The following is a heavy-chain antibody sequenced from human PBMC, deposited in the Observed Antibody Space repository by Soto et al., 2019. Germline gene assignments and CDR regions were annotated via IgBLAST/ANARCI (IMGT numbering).Heavy chain of an antibody. CDR2: ISSSGSTI. CDR1: GFTFSDCY. V-gene: IGHV3-11*01. CDR3: ARDYYDSSGYYRGYYYYYGMDV. J-gene: IGHJ6*02. Sequence: GGSLRLSCAASGFTFSDCYMSWIRQAPGKGLEWVSYISSSGSTIYYADSVKGRFTISRDNAKNSLYLQMNSLRAEDTAVYYCARDYYDSSGYYRGYYYYYGMDVWGQGTTVTVSS. D-gene: IGHD3-22*01.